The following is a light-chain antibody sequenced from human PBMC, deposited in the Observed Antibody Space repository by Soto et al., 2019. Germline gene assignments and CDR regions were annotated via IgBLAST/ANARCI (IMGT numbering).Light chain of an antibody. V-gene: IGKV3-11*01. CDR2: GAS. CDR3: QQRSNWPTT. J-gene: IGKJ1*01. Sequence: VMTQAPATLSVSPGERAPLSCRARQTINNNVAWYQLKVGQAPRLLIYGASTRATGIPARFSGSGSGTDFTLTISSLEPEDFAVYYCQQRSNWPTTFGQGTKVDIK. CDR1: QTINNN.